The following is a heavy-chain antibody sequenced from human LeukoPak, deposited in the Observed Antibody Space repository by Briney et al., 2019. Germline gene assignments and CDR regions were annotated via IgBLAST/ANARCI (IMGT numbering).Heavy chain of an antibody. Sequence: PGGSLRLSCAASGFTFSSYAMHWVRQAPGKGLEWVAVISYDGSNKYYADSVKGRFTISRDNSKNTLYLQMNSLRAEDTAVYYCARGLGSSWYDNNDAFDIWGQGTMVTVSS. J-gene: IGHJ3*02. D-gene: IGHD6-13*01. V-gene: IGHV3-30*04. CDR3: ARGLGSSWYDNNDAFDI. CDR2: ISYDGSNK. CDR1: GFTFSSYA.